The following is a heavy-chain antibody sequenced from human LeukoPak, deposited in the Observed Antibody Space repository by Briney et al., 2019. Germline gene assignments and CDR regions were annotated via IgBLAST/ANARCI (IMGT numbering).Heavy chain of an antibody. CDR1: GGSINNYY. CDR2: IYTRGST. J-gene: IGHJ3*02. Sequence: SETLSLTCTVSGGSINNYYWSWIRQPAGKGLEWIGRIYTRGSTDYNPSLKSRVTMSVDTSKNQFSLKLSSVTAADTAVYYCARGRYCSADICSGGDAFDIWGQGTMVSVSS. D-gene: IGHD2-15*01. CDR3: ARGRYCSADICSGGDAFDI. V-gene: IGHV4-4*07.